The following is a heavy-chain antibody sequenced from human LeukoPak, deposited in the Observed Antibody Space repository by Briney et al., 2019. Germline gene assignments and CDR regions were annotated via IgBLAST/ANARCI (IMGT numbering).Heavy chain of an antibody. J-gene: IGHJ6*03. D-gene: IGHD3-22*01. CDR1: EFSFSSYE. CDR2: ISSSGSTT. CDR3: ARDSRRSGYNHYYYYMDV. V-gene: IGHV3-48*03. Sequence: PGGSLRLSCAASEFSFSSYEMNWVRQAPGKGLEWLSYISSSGSTTYYADSVKGRFTISRDNAKNSLYLQMNSLRAEDTAVYHCARDSRRSGYNHYYYYMDVWGKGTTVTVSS.